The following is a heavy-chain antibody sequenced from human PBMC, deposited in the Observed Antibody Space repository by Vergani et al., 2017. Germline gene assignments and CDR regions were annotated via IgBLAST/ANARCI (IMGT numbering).Heavy chain of an antibody. CDR3: AKDRRGNSYGYEAYYFDY. CDR1: GFTFSSYA. CDR2: ISGSGGST. J-gene: IGHJ4*02. Sequence: EVQLLESGGGLVQPGGSLRLSCAASGFTFSSYAMSWVRQAPGKGLEWVSAISGSGGSTYYADSVKGRFTISRDNSKNTLYLQMNSLRAEDTAVYYCAKDRRGNSYGYEAYYFDYWGQGTLVTVSS. D-gene: IGHD5-18*01. V-gene: IGHV3-23*01.